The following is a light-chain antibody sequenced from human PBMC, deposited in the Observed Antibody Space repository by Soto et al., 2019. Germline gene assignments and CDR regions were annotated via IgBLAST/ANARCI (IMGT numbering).Light chain of an antibody. CDR2: GVT. CDR3: TSYTSVSTLL. J-gene: IGLJ2*01. CDR1: KDDVGRYNF. Sequence: QSVLTQPASVSGSPGQSITISCSGTKDDVGRYNFVSWYQHLPGEAPKLLISGVTGRPSGVSNRYSGSKSGNTASLTIIDLQAEDEATYYCTSYTSVSTLLFGGGTKLTVL. V-gene: IGLV2-14*01.